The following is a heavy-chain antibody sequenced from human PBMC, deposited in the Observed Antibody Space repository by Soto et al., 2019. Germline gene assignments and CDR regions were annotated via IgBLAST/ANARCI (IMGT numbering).Heavy chain of an antibody. D-gene: IGHD3-9*01. J-gene: IGHJ5*02. CDR1: GGSISSGGYS. V-gene: IGHV4-30-2*01. CDR2: IYHSGST. CDR3: ARDVDKVNWFDP. Sequence: SETLSLTCAVSGGSISSGGYSWSWIRQPPGKGLEWIGYIYHSGSTYYNPSLKSRVTISVDRSKNQFSLKLSSVTAADTAVYYCARDVDKVNWFDPWGQGTLVTVSS.